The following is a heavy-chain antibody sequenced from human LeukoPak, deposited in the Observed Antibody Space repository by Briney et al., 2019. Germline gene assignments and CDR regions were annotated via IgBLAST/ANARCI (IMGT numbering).Heavy chain of an antibody. CDR3: ARSDHYDSNGYYDY. D-gene: IGHD3-22*01. Sequence: GRSLRLSCAASGFTFSSYGMHWVRQAPGKGLEWVAVIWYDGSNKYYADSVKGRFTISRDNAKNSLYLQMNSLRAEDTAVYYCARSDHYDSNGYYDYWGQGTLVTVSS. V-gene: IGHV3-33*03. J-gene: IGHJ4*02. CDR2: IWYDGSNK. CDR1: GFTFSSYG.